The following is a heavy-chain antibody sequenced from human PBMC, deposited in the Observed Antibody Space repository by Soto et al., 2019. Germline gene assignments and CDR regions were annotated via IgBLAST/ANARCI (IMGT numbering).Heavy chain of an antibody. CDR3: ARDLEGLPFDH. CDR1: GFTFSSYS. D-gene: IGHD2-15*01. J-gene: IGHJ4*02. V-gene: IGHV3-21*01. Sequence: GSLRLSCAASGFTFSSYSMNWVRQAPGKGLEWVSSISSSSSYIYYADSVKGRFTISRDNAKNSLYLQMNSLRAEDTAVYYCARDLEGLPFDHWGQGTLVTVSS. CDR2: ISSSSSYI.